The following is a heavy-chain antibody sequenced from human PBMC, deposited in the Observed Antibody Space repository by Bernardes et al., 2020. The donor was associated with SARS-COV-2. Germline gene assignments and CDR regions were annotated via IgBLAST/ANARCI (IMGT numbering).Heavy chain of an antibody. CDR3: ATVVGYSYGGGWFDP. CDR2: ISADSGTT. Sequence: AALKVYCKASGYTFTSYGISWVRQAPGQGLEWMGWISADSGTTDYAQKFQGRVTMTTDTSTSTAYMELRSLRSDDTAVYYCATVVGYSYGGGWFDPWGQGTLVTGSA. D-gene: IGHD5-18*01. V-gene: IGHV1-18*01. CDR1: GYTFTSYG. J-gene: IGHJ5*02.